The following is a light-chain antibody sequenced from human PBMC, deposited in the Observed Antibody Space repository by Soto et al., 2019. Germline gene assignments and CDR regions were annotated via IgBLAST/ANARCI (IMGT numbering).Light chain of an antibody. J-gene: IGKJ1*01. CDR1: RNIERW. Sequence: DIQMTQSPPTLSASVGDRVTITCRASRNIERWLAWYQQKPGKPPKLLILNASTLGSGVPSRFSGSGSGTEFTLTISGLQPDDFATYYCQHCDTSWPFGQGTKVDIK. V-gene: IGKV1-5*01. CDR2: NAS. CDR3: QHCDTSWP.